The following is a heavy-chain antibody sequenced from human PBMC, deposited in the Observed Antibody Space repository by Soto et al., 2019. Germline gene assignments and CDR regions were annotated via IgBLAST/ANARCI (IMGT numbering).Heavy chain of an antibody. CDR2: ISSDNNYI. CDR3: ARGRTCTGASCYGRGDY. CDR1: GFTFSDYS. D-gene: IGHD2-15*01. Sequence: EVQLVESGGGLVKPGGSLRLSCAASGFTFSDYSMNWMRQAPGKGPEWVTSISSDNNYIYYRDSVEGRFTISRDKAKNSLYLDMTGLGAEDTAVYYCARGRTCTGASCYGRGDYWGQGTLVTVSS. V-gene: IGHV3-21*02. J-gene: IGHJ4*02.